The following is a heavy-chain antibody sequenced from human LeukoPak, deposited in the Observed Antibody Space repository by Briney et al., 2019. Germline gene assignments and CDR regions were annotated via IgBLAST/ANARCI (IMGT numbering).Heavy chain of an antibody. D-gene: IGHD4-23*01. CDR3: ARAVGYYYYMDV. J-gene: IGHJ6*03. Sequence: SETLSLTCTVSGYSISSGYYGAWIRQPPGKGLEWIGSIFHTATTYYNPSLRSRVTISVDTSKNQFSLKLSSVTAADTAVYYCARAVGYYYYMDVWGKGTTVSVSS. CDR2: IFHTATT. CDR1: GYSISSGYY. V-gene: IGHV4-38-2*02.